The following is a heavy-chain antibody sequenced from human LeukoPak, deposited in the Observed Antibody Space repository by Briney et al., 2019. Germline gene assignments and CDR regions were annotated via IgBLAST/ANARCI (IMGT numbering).Heavy chain of an antibody. J-gene: IGHJ4*02. CDR1: GFTFSSYG. CDR3: AKIGEAAGTDY. V-gene: IGHV3-33*06. D-gene: IGHD6-13*01. Sequence: GRSLRLSCAASGFTFSSYGFHWVRQAPGKGLDWVAVIWSDGSDKYYSDSVRGRFTISRDNSDDTLYLQMNGLRAEDTAVYHCAKIGEAAGTDYWGQGTLDTVSS. CDR2: IWSDGSDK.